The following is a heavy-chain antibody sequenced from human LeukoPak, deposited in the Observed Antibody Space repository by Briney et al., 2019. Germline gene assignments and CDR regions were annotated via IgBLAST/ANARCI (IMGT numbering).Heavy chain of an antibody. D-gene: IGHD3-10*01. J-gene: IGHJ3*02. CDR3: AGEGEWFGELYPVSFDI. Sequence: PGGSLRLSCAASGFTFSSYAMSWVRQAPGKGLEWVSVIYSGGSTYYADSVKGRFTISRDNAKNSLYLQMNSLRAEDTAVYYCAGEGEWFGELYPVSFDIWGQGTMVTVSS. CDR2: IYSGGST. CDR1: GFTFSSYA. V-gene: IGHV3-66*01.